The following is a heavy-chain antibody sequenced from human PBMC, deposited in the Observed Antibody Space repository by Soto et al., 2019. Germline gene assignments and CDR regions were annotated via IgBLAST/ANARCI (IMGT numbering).Heavy chain of an antibody. CDR2: ISSSSDYI. CDR3: ARGQTPGVDRSGWTYNYYSWGV. CDR1: GLTFSSYS. V-gene: IGHV3-21*01. Sequence: GGCLRLSCAASGLTFSSYSMNWGRQAQGKGLEWVSCISSSSDYIYYADSVKGRFTIYRDNAKNSMYLQLNSLTAETPAPSHGARGQTPGVDRSGWTYNYYSWGVWGKGSTVTVSS. J-gene: IGHJ6*03. D-gene: IGHD6-19*01.